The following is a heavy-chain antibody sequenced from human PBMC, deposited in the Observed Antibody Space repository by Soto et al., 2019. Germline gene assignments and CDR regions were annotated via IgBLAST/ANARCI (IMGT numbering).Heavy chain of an antibody. J-gene: IGHJ5*02. CDR3: ARDREAYGDLVNWFDP. CDR1: GFTFSSYG. D-gene: IGHD4-17*01. V-gene: IGHV3-33*01. Sequence: QPGGSLRLSCAASGFTFSSYGMHWVRQAPGKGLERVAVIWYDGSNKYYADSVKGRFTNSRDNSKNTLYLQMNSLRAEDTAVYYCARDREAYGDLVNWFDPWGQGT. CDR2: IWYDGSNK.